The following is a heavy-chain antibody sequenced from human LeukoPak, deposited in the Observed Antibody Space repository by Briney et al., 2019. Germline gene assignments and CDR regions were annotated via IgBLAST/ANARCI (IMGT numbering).Heavy chain of an antibody. D-gene: IGHD1-14*01. CDR1: GYSISSGFY. J-gene: IGHJ4*02. V-gene: IGHV4-38-2*02. CDR3: ARVPNDRVNTQYYFDY. Sequence: SETLSLTCTVSGYSISSGFYWGWIRQPPGKGLEWIGSIYHSGSTHYNSSLKSRVTISVDTSKNQFSLKLSSVTAADMAVYYCARVPNDRVNTQYYFDYWGQGTLVTVSS. CDR2: IYHSGST.